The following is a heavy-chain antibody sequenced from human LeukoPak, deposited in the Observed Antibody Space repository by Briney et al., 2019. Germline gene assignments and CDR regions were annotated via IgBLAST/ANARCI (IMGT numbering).Heavy chain of an antibody. J-gene: IGHJ6*02. CDR2: INHSGST. D-gene: IGHD5-18*01. V-gene: IGHV4-34*01. Sequence: SETLSLTCAVYGGSFSGYYWSWIRQPPGKGQEWLGEINHSGSTNYNPSLKSRVTISVDTSKNQFSLKLSSVTAADTPVYYCARGRSYGPFYLNYYYGMDVWGQGTTVTVSS. CDR3: ARGRSYGPFYLNYYYGMDV. CDR1: GGSFSGYY.